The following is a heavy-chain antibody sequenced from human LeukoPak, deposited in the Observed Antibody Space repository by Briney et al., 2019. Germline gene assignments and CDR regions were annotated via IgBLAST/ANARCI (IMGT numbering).Heavy chain of an antibody. CDR3: ARYWGVIAVAVLNNWFDP. CDR2: INANSGGT. D-gene: IGHD6-19*01. CDR1: GYTFTGYY. J-gene: IGHJ5*02. V-gene: IGHV1-2*06. Sequence: ASVKVSCKASGYTFTGYYMHWVRQAPGQGLEWMGRINANSGGTNYAQKFQGRVTMTRDTSISTAYMELSRLRSDDTAVYYCARYWGVIAVAVLNNWFDPWAREPWSPSPQ.